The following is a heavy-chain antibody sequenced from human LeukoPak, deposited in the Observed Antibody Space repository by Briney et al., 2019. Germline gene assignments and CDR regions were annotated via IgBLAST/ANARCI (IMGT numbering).Heavy chain of an antibody. CDR3: AKSGLVAAGQRGYFDY. CDR1: GFTFSNYG. J-gene: IGHJ4*02. D-gene: IGHD6-13*01. V-gene: IGHV3-30*18. CDR2: ISSDGSNK. Sequence: GGSLRLSCIASGFTFSNYGMHWVRQAPGKGLEWVAVISSDGSNKYYADSVKGRFTISRDDSKNTLYLQVNSLRADDTAVYYCAKSGLVAAGQRGYFDYWGQGTLVTVSS.